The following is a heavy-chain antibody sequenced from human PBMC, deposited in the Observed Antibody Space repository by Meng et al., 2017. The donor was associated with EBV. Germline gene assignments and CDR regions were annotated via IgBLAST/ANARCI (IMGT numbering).Heavy chain of an antibody. CDR3: AEGRGTFDY. V-gene: IGHV4-34*01. J-gene: IGHJ4*02. Sequence: QVQLQQWGAGLLKPSETLSLTCGLSGESFSGYYCSWVRQSPGKGLEWIGEVNHAGRTNFNPSLKSRVSISLDTSKNQFSLKLNSVTVAGTAVYYCAEGRGTFDYWGRGTLVTVSS. CDR1: GESFSGYY. CDR2: VNHAGRT.